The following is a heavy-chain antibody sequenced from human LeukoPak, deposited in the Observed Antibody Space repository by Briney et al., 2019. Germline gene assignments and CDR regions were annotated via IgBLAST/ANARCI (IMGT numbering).Heavy chain of an antibody. CDR3: ARDKSRNYYDSSGYYYGSYYYYMDV. CDR1: GYTFTSYY. Sequence: ASVKVSCKASGYTFTSYYMHWVRQAPGQGLEWTGIINPRGGSTGYAQKFQGRVTMTRDMSTSTVYMELSSLRSEDTAVYYCARDKSRNYYDSSGYYYGSYYYYMDVWGKGTTVTVSS. J-gene: IGHJ6*03. V-gene: IGHV1-46*01. D-gene: IGHD3-22*01. CDR2: INPRGGST.